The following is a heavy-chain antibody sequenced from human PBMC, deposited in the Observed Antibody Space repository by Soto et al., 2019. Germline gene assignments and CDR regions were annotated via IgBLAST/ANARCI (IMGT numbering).Heavy chain of an antibody. CDR2: IYYSGSP. V-gene: IGHV4-31*03. D-gene: IGHD4-17*01. J-gene: IGHJ4*02. CDR1: GGSISSGNYY. Sequence: QVQLQESGPGLVTPSQTLSLTCTVSGGSISSGNYYWSWIRQHPGKGLEWIGYIYYSGSPYYNPSRKSRVTISVDTSKNQFALKLSSVTAADTAVYDWARDSATVTTSTFDYWGQGTLVTVSS. CDR3: ARDSATVTTSTFDY.